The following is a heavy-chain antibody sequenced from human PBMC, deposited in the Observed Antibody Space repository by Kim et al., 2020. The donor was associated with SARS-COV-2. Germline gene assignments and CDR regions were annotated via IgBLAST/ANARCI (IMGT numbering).Heavy chain of an antibody. V-gene: IGHV4-34*01. D-gene: IGHD6-25*01. CDR2: INHSGST. Sequence: SETLSLTCAVYGGSFSGYYWSWIRQPPGQGLEWRGEINHSGSTNYNPSVTSRVAISVDTSKNQLSLKLRSVTAADTAVYYCARANAEAAVYNYYSGMDV. J-gene: IGHJ6*01. CDR1: GGSFSGYY. CDR3: ARANAEAAVYNYYSGMDV.